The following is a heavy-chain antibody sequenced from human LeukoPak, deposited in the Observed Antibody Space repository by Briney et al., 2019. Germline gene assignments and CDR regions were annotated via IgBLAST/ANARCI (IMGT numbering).Heavy chain of an antibody. CDR2: ISAYNGNT. Sequence: SVKVSCKASGYTFTSYGVSWVRQAPGQGLEWMGWISAYNGNTNYAQKLQGRVTMTTDTSTSTAYMELRSLRSDDTAVYYCARRRSYYYDSSGYPDYWGQGTLVTVSS. V-gene: IGHV1-18*01. J-gene: IGHJ4*02. CDR1: GYTFTSYG. CDR3: ARRRSYYYDSSGYPDY. D-gene: IGHD3-22*01.